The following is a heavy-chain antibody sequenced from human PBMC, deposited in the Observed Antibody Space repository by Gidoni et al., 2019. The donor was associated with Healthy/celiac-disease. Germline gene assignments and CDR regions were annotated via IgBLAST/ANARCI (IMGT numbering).Heavy chain of an antibody. CDR1: GFTFRSYA. CDR2: MSGSGVST. Sequence: ELQLLESGGGFIQPGGSLRLSCSASGFTFRSYAMSWVRQAPGKGLEWVSDMSGSGVSTDYEDSVKGRLTISRDNSKNTMYLQMNSLRAEDTAVYYCAKDPTNSSGPRWFDYWGQGTLVTVSS. CDR3: AKDPTNSSGPRWFDY. V-gene: IGHV3-23*01. J-gene: IGHJ4*02. D-gene: IGHD6-19*01.